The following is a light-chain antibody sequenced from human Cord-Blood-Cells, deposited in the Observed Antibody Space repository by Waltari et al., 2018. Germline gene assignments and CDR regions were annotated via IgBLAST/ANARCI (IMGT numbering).Light chain of an antibody. J-gene: IGLJ3*02. CDR3: AAWDDSLNGWV. CDR1: NSDFGRNP. V-gene: IGLV1-44*01. Sequence: QAFLTPPPAASGTPRQRFPISCSGGNSDFGRNPVNSYQQLPGTAPKLLIYRNPQRPSGVPDRFSGSKSGTSASLAISGLQAEDEADYYCAAWDDSLNGWVFGGGTKLTVL. CDR2: RNP.